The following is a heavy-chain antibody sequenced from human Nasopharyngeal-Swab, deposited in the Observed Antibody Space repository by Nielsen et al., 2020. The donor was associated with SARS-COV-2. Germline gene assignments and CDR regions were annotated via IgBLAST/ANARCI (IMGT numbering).Heavy chain of an antibody. D-gene: IGHD5-12*01. Sequence: GESLKISCAASGFTFSSYWMHWVRQAPGKGLVWVSRINSDGSSTTYADSVKGRFTISRDNAKNTLYLQMNSLRAEGTAVYYCARALIVAIPPRTIPHYWGQGTLVTVSS. CDR2: INSDGSST. V-gene: IGHV3-74*01. J-gene: IGHJ4*02. CDR1: GFTFSSYW. CDR3: ARALIVAIPPRTIPHY.